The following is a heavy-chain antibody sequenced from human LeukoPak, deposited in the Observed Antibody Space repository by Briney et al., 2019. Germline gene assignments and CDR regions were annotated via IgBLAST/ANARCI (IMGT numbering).Heavy chain of an antibody. J-gene: IGHJ4*02. CDR3: AKGVGGLAVAGTFDY. V-gene: IGHV3-9*01. CDR1: GFTFGTYW. CDR2: ISWNSGSI. Sequence: GGSLRLSCGASGFTFGTYWMHWVRQAPGKGLEWVSGISWNSGSIGYADSVKGRFTISRDNAKNSLYLQMNSLRAEDTALYYCAKGVGGLAVAGTFDYWGQGTLVTVSS. D-gene: IGHD6-19*01.